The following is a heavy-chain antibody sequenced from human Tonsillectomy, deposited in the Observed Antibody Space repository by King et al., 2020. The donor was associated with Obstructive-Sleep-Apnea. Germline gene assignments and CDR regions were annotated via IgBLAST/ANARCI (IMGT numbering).Heavy chain of an antibody. CDR1: GFTFSSHG. J-gene: IGHJ4*02. CDR2: IWWDGSRQ. CDR3: ARDPSSTLDD. V-gene: IGHV3-33*01. Sequence: QVQLVESGGGVVQAGRSLRLSCTTSGFTFSSHGMHWVRQAPGKGLEWVAAIWWDGSRQCYADSVKGRFTVSRDDSKSTLYLQMNSLRAEDTAVYYCARDPSSTLDDWGQGTRVTVAS. D-gene: IGHD6-13*01.